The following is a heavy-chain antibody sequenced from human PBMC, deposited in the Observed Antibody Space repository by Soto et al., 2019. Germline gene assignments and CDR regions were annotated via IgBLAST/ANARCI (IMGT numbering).Heavy chain of an antibody. J-gene: IGHJ4*02. CDR3: ARDYDSSGYYYFNY. V-gene: IGHV3-23*01. CDR1: GFTFSSYA. D-gene: IGHD3-22*01. CDR2: ISGSGGST. Sequence: GGSLRLSCAASGFTFSSYAMSWVRQAPGKGLEWVSAISGSGGSTYYADSVKGRFTISRDNSKNTLYLQMNSLRAEDTAVYYCARDYDSSGYYYFNYWGQGTLVTVSS.